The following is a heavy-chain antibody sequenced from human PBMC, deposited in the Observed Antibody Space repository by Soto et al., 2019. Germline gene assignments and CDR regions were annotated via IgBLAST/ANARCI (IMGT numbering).Heavy chain of an antibody. J-gene: IGHJ4*02. D-gene: IGHD3-16*01. V-gene: IGHV1-3*05. CDR1: GYTFTSYA. CDR2: INAGNGNT. Sequence: QVQLVQSGAEEKKPGASVKVSCKASGYTFTSYAMHWVRQAPGQRLEWMGWINAGNGNTKYSQKFQGRVTITRDTSASTAYMEMSSLRSEDTAVYYCARDMGGGGRDYWGKGTLVTVSS. CDR3: ARDMGGGGRDY.